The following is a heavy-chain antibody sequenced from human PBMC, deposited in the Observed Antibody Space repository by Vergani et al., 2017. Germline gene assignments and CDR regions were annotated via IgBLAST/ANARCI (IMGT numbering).Heavy chain of an antibody. CDR3: ARSGGAHDIDY. CDR1: GGSFSGYY. CDR2: INHSGST. D-gene: IGHD3-10*01. J-gene: IGHJ4*02. V-gene: IGHV4-34*01. Sequence: QVQLQQWGAGLLKPSETLSLTCAVYGGSFSGYYWSWIRQPPGKGLEWIGEINHSGSTNYNPSLKSRVTISVDTSKNQFSLKLSSVTAADTAVYYCARSGGAHDIDYWGQGTLVTVSS.